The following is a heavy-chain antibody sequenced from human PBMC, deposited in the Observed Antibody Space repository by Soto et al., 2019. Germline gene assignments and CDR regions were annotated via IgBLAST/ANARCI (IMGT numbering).Heavy chain of an antibody. V-gene: IGHV1-46*01. Sequence: ASVKVSCKASGYTFPTYYMHWVRQAPGQGLEWMGIINPSGCSTSYAQKFQGRVTMTRDTSTSKVYMEMSSLRCEDRAVYYCARDSGCSSPTCYAHYFYYCGPATLVTVS. CDR1: GYTFPTYY. CDR2: INPSGCST. J-gene: IGHJ4*02. D-gene: IGHD2-2*01. CDR3: ARDSGCSSPTCYAHYFYY.